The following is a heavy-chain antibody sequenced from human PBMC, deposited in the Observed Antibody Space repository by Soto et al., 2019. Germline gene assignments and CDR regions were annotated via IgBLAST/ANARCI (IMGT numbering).Heavy chain of an antibody. V-gene: IGHV1-69*01. J-gene: IGHJ6*02. Sequence: SVTVSCEASGYAFTIYDSKWVRQAPGQGLELMGGIIPIFGTANYAQKFQGRVTITADESTSTAYMELSSLRSEDTAVYYCASELAYYDILTGYPPDHYYYYGMDVWGQGTTVTVSS. CDR2: IIPIFGTA. CDR3: ASELAYYDILTGYPPDHYYYYGMDV. D-gene: IGHD3-9*01. CDR1: GYAFTIYD.